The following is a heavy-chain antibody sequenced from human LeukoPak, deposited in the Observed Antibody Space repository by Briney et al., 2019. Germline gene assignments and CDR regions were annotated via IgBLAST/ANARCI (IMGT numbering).Heavy chain of an antibody. V-gene: IGHV1-24*01. CDR2: FDPEDGET. CDR1: GYTLTELS. Sequence: ASVKVSCKVSGYTLTELSMHWVRQAPGKGLEWMGGFDPEDGETIYAQKFQGRVTMTEDTSTDTAYMELSSLSSEDTAVYYCATECGYSGYDSCEDYWGQGTLVTVSS. D-gene: IGHD5-12*01. CDR3: ATECGYSGYDSCEDY. J-gene: IGHJ4*02.